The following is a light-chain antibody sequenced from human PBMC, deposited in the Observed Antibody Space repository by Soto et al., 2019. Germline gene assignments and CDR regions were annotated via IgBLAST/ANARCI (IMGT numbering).Light chain of an antibody. CDR3: SSYAGSNNWV. J-gene: IGLJ3*02. Sequence: QSALTQPPSASGSRGQSVTFSCTGTSSDVGGYNYVSWYQQHPGRAPKLIIYEVTKRPSGVPDRFSGSKSGNTASLTVSGLQAEDEAAYYCSSYAGSNNWVFGGGTKLTVL. V-gene: IGLV2-8*01. CDR2: EVT. CDR1: SSDVGGYNY.